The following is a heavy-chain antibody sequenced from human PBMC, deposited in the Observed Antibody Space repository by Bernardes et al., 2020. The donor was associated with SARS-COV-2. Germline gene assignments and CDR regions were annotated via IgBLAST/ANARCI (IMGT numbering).Heavy chain of an antibody. CDR1: GGSISSGDYY. D-gene: IGHD3-16*02. J-gene: IGHJ4*02. V-gene: IGHV4-30-4*01. CDR2: IYYSGST. Sequence: SETLSLTCTVSGGSISSGDYYWSWIRQPPGKGLEWIGYIYYSGSTYYNPSLKSRVTISVDTSKNQFSLKLSSVTAADTAVYYCARAHYDYVWGSYRSVAYLDYWGQGTLVTVSS. CDR3: ARAHYDYVWGSYRSVAYLDY.